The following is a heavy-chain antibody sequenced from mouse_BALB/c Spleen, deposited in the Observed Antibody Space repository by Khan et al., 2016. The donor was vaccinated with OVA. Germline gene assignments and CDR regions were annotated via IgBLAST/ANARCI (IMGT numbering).Heavy chain of an antibody. CDR3: ARLAYYYDSEGFAY. CDR2: ISSGGSYT. D-gene: IGHD1-1*01. CDR1: GFTFSTYG. Sequence: EVELVEFGGDLVKPEGSLKLSCAASGFTFSTYGMSWVRQTPDKRLEWVATISSGGSYTYYPDSVQGRFTISRDNAKNTLYLQMSSLKSEDTAMFYCARLAYYYDSEGFAYWGQGTLVTVSA. V-gene: IGHV5-6*01. J-gene: IGHJ3*01.